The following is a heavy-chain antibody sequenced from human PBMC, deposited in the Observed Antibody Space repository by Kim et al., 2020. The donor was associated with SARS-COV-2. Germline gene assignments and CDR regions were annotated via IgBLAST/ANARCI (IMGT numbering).Heavy chain of an antibody. Sequence: GGSLRLSCAASGFTFSSYGMHWVRQAPGKGLEWVAVIWYDGSNKYYADSVKGRFTISRDNSKNTLYLQMNSLRAEDTAVYYCARDLKRYCSSTSCFDAFDIWGQGTMVTVSS. CDR1: GFTFSSYG. CDR3: ARDLKRYCSSTSCFDAFDI. J-gene: IGHJ3*02. D-gene: IGHD2-2*01. V-gene: IGHV3-33*01. CDR2: IWYDGSNK.